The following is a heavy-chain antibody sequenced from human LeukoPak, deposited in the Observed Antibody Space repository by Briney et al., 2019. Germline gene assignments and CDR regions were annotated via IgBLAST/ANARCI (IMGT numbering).Heavy chain of an antibody. CDR2: IYYSGST. J-gene: IGHJ5*02. D-gene: IGHD5-18*01. V-gene: IGHV4-30-4*08. Sequence: PSETLSLTCTVSGGSISSGGYYWSWIRQPPGKGLEWIGYIYYSGSTYYNPSLKSRVTISVDTSKNQFSLKLSSVTAADTAVYYCARGKTWIQLWLFDPWGQGTLVTVSS. CDR1: GGSISSGGYY. CDR3: ARGKTWIQLWLFDP.